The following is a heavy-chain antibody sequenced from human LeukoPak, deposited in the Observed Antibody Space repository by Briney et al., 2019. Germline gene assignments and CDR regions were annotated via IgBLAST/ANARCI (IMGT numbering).Heavy chain of an antibody. V-gene: IGHV3-21*01. CDR1: RFTFSTYS. CDR2: ISSRSTYI. J-gene: IGHJ3*02. Sequence: MPGGSLRLSCAASRFTFSTYSMNWVRQAPGKGLEWVSSISSRSTYIYYADSVKGRFTISRDNAKNSLYLQMNNLRAEDTAMFYCATSMAQDVDAFHIWGQGTMVTVSS. D-gene: IGHD2-21*01. CDR3: ATSMAQDVDAFHI.